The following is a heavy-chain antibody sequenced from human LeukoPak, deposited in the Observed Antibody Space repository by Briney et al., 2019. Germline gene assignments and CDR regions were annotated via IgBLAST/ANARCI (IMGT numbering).Heavy chain of an antibody. J-gene: IGHJ5*02. Sequence: PGGSLRLSCAASGFTFGDYAMSWVRQAPGKGLEWVGFIRSKAYGGTTEYAASVKGRFTISRDDSKSIAYLQMNSLKTEETAVYYCTRVEFVWFDPWGQGTLVTVSS. CDR3: TRVEFVWFDP. CDR2: IRSKAYGGTT. CDR1: GFTFGDYA. V-gene: IGHV3-49*04.